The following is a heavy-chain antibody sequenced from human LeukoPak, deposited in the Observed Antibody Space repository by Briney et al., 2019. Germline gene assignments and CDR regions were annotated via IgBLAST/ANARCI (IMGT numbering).Heavy chain of an antibody. J-gene: IGHJ5*02. CDR1: GFTFSSYW. D-gene: IGHD3-22*01. CDR2: IDGGGRST. Sequence: PGGSLRLSCAASGFTFSSYWIHWVRQAPGKGLVWVSRIDGGGRSTSYADSVKGRFTISRDNAKNTLYLQMNSLRAEDTAVYYCARNYYITWGQGTLVTVSS. V-gene: IGHV3-74*01. CDR3: ARNYYIT.